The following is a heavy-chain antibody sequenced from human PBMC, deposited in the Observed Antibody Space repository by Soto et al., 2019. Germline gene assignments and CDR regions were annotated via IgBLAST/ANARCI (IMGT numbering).Heavy chain of an antibody. CDR3: ARETTSYGMDV. CDR2: MNPNSGNT. D-gene: IGHD1-1*01. J-gene: IGHJ6*02. Sequence: QVQLVQSGAEVKKPGASVKVSCKASGYTFTSSDSNWVRQATGQGLEWMGWMNPNSGNTGDAQTFQVIVTMTRTTSISTAYMELSSLRSEDTAVYYCARETTSYGMDVWGPGNTVTVSS. CDR1: GYTFTSSD. V-gene: IGHV1-8*01.